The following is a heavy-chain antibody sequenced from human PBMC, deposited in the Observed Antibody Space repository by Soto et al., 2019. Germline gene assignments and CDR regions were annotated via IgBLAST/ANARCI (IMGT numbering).Heavy chain of an antibody. V-gene: IGHV3-21*01. CDR3: ARGPFEGFLEENWFDP. J-gene: IGHJ5*02. Sequence: GGSLRLSRAASGFTFSSYSMNWVRQAPGKGLEWVSSISSSSSYIYYADSVKGRFTISRDNAKNSLYLQMNSLRAEDTAVYYCARGPFEGFLEENWFDPWGQGTLVTVSS. D-gene: IGHD3-3*01. CDR1: GFTFSSYS. CDR2: ISSSSSYI.